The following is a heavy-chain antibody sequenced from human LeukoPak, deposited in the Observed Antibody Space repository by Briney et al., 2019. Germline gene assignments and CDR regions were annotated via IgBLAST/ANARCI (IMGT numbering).Heavy chain of an antibody. CDR2: IKSKTDGGTT. J-gene: IGHJ4*02. V-gene: IGHV3-15*01. D-gene: IGHD4-23*01. CDR1: GFTFSNAW. Sequence: GGSLRLSCAASGFTFSNAWMSWVRQAPGKGLEWVGRIKSKTDGGTTDYAAPVKGRFTISRDDSKNTLYLQMNSLRAEDTAVYYCAKEAALADGGYWGQGTLVTVSS. CDR3: AKEAALADGGY.